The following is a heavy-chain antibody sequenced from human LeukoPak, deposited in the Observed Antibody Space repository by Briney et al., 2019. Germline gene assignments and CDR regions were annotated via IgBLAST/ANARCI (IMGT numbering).Heavy chain of an antibody. D-gene: IGHD2-2*01. CDR3: ARAGVPAAMIPYYYYYMDV. CDR2: ISGSGGST. J-gene: IGHJ6*03. Sequence: GGSLRLSCAASGFTFSSYAMSWVRQAPGKGLEWVSAISGSGGSTYYADSVKGRFTISRDNAKNSLYLQMNSLRAEDTAVYYCARAGVPAAMIPYYYYYMDVWGKGTTVTVSS. V-gene: IGHV3-23*01. CDR1: GFTFSSYA.